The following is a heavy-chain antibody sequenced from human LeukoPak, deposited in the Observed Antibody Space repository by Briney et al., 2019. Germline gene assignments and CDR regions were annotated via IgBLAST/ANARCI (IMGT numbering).Heavy chain of an antibody. CDR3: ASGLWVLDAFDI. D-gene: IGHD7-27*01. CDR2: INPNSGDT. V-gene: IGHV1-2*04. CDR1: GYTFTDYY. J-gene: IGHJ3*02. Sequence: ASVKVSCKASGYTFTDYYMHWVRQAPGQGLEWMGWINPNSGDTNYAQKFQGWVTMTRDTSIRTAYMELSRLKSDDTAVYYCASGLWVLDAFDIWGQGTMVTVSS.